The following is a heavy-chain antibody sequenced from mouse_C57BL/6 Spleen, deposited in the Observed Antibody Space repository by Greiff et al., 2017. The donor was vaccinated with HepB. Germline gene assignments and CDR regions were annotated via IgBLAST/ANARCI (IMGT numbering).Heavy chain of an antibody. Sequence: QVHVKQSGAELARPGASVKMSCKASGYTFTSYTMHWVKQRPGQGLEWIGYINPSSGYTKYNQKFKDKATLTADKSSSTAYMQLSSLTSEDSAVYYCARKGGDYAMDYWGQGTSVTVSS. CDR3: ARKGGDYAMDY. CDR1: GYTFTSYT. J-gene: IGHJ4*01. CDR2: INPSSGYT. V-gene: IGHV1-4*01.